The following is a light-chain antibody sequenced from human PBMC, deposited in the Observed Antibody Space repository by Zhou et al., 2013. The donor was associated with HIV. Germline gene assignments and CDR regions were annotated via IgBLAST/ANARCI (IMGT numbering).Light chain of an antibody. Sequence: DIQMTQSPSSVSASVGDRLTITCRASQGIRSWLAWYQQKPGKAPKLLIYAASSLQSGVPSRFSGSGSGTEFTLTISSLQPEDFATYFCLQHNSDPQTFGQGTKVEIK. J-gene: IGKJ1*01. CDR3: LQHNSDPQT. V-gene: IGKV1-12*01. CDR2: AAS. CDR1: QGIRSW.